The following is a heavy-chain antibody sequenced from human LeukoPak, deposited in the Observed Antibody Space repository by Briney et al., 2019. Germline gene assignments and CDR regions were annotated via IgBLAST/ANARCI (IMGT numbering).Heavy chain of an antibody. J-gene: IGHJ3*02. CDR1: VYTFTGYY. V-gene: IGHV1-2*02. Sequence: GASVKVSCKASVYTFTGYYMHGVRQAPGQGLEWMGWINPNSGGTNYAQKFQGRVTMTRDTSISTAYMELSRLGSDDTAVYYCARDRGDDIMTGHLKGFDIWGQGTMVTVSS. D-gene: IGHD3-9*01. CDR2: INPNSGGT. CDR3: ARDRGDDIMTGHLKGFDI.